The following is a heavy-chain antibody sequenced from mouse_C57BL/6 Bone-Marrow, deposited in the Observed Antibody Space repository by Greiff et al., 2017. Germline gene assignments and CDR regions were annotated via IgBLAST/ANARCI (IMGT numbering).Heavy chain of an antibody. V-gene: IGHV1-85*01. J-gene: IGHJ1*03. CDR2: IYPRDGST. CDR1: GYTFTSYD. D-gene: IGHD1-1*01. CDR3: ARDYGSSYWYFDV. Sequence: QVQLQQSGPELVKPGASVKLSCKASGYTFTSYDINWVKQRPGQGLEWIGWIYPRDGSTKYNEKFKGKATVTGDTSSSTAYMELHSLTSEDSAVYFCARDYGSSYWYFDVWGTGTTVTVSA.